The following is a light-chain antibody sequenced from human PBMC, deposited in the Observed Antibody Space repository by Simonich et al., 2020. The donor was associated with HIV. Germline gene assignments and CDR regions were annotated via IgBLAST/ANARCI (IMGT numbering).Light chain of an antibody. CDR1: QSLRSN. V-gene: IGKV3-15*01. CDR3: QQYGSSPTWT. Sequence: EIVMTQSPATLSVSPGERATLSCRASQSLRSNLAWYQQQPGQTPRLLIYAASTRATGIPVGFSGSGAGTEFTLTISSMESEDFAVYYCQQYGSSPTWTFGQGTKVEIK. J-gene: IGKJ1*01. CDR2: AAS.